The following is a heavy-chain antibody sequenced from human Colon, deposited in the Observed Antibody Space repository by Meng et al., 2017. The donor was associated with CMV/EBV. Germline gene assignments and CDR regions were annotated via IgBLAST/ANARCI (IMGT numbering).Heavy chain of an antibody. D-gene: IGHD3-22*01. V-gene: IGHV3-38-3*01. CDR1: GFTVSSNE. CDR3: AAPGPSMIVVAY. Sequence: GGSLRLSCAASGFTVSSNEMSWVRQAPGKGLEWVSSISGGSTYHADSRKGRFSISRDNSKNTLYLQMNSLRPEDTAVYYCAAPGPSMIVVAYWGQGTLVTVSS. J-gene: IGHJ4*02. CDR2: ISGGST.